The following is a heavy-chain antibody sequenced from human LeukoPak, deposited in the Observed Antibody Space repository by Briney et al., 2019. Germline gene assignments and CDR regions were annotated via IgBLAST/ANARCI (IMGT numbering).Heavy chain of an antibody. D-gene: IGHD3-10*01. CDR1: GFTFGDYA. CDR2: ISCSGGST. J-gene: IGHJ4*02. Sequence: GGSLRLSCTASGFTFGDYAMSWVRQAPGKGLEWVSGISCSGGSTVYADSVQGRFTVSRDNSKNTLYLQMNSLRAEDTAIYYCAKDQGSGLGSYSWGYFDYWGQGTPVTVSS. V-gene: IGHV3-23*01. CDR3: AKDQGSGLGSYSWGYFDY.